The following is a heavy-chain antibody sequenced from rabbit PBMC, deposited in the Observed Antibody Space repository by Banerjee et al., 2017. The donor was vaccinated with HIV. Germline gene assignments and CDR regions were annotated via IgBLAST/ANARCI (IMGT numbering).Heavy chain of an antibody. J-gene: IGHJ4*01. V-gene: IGHV1S40*01. CDR2: IVTGSGST. Sequence: QSLEESGGDLVKPGASLTLTCTVSGFSFSSSYYMYWVRQAPGKGLEWIGCIVTGSGSTYYASWAKGRFTISKTSSTTVTLQMTSLTAADTATYFCARGGNLWGQGTLVTVS. CDR3: ARGGNL. CDR1: GFSFSSSYY.